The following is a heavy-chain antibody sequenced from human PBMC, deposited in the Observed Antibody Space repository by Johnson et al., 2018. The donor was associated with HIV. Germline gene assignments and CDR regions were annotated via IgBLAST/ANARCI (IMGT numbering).Heavy chain of an antibody. CDR3: AKDLSRPTLNAFDI. Sequence: VQLVESGGGLIQPGGSLRLSCAASGFTVSSNYMSWVRQAPGKGLEWVSVLYADGRTYYADSVKGRFTISRDNSKNTLYLQMNSLRAEDTAIYYCAKDLSRPTLNAFDIWGQGTMVTVSS. J-gene: IGHJ3*02. CDR1: GFTVSSNY. D-gene: IGHD4-11*01. V-gene: IGHV3-66*03. CDR2: LYADGRT.